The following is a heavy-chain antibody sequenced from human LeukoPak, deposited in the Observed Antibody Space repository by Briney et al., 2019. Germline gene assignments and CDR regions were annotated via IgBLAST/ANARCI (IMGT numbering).Heavy chain of an antibody. CDR3: ARDRRYYGSGSSSPGYFDY. CDR2: ISAYNGNT. CDR1: GYTFTSYG. V-gene: IGHV1-18*01. J-gene: IGHJ4*02. Sequence: ASVKVSCKASGYTFTSYGISWVRQAPGQGLEWMGWISAYNGNTNYAQKLQGRVTMTTDTSTSTAYMELRSLRSDDTAVYYCARDRRYYGSGSSSPGYFDYWGQGTLVTVSS. D-gene: IGHD3-10*01.